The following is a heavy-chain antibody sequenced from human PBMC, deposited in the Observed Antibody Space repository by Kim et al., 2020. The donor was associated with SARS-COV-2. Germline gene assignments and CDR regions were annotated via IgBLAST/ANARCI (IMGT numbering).Heavy chain of an antibody. CDR3: AKVGGAYSYGPNYDY. CDR1: GFTFSSYA. V-gene: IGHV3-23*01. Sequence: GGSLRLSCAASGFTFSSYAMSWVRQAPGKGLEWVSAISGSGGSTYYADSVKGRFTISRDNSKNTLYLQMNSLRAEDTAVYYCAKVGGAYSYGPNYDYWGQGTLVTVSS. J-gene: IGHJ4*02. CDR2: ISGSGGST. D-gene: IGHD5-18*01.